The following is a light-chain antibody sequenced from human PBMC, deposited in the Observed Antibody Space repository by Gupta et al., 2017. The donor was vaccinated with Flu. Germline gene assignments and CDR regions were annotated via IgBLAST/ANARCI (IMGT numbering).Light chain of an antibody. CDR2: EVS. Sequence: QPPSASGSPGQSVTISCTGTSSDVGGYNYVSWYQQHPGKAPKLMIYEVSKRPSGVPDRFSGSKSGNTASLTVSGLQAEDEADYYCSSYAGSNYWVFGGGTKLTVL. CDR1: SSDVGGYNY. J-gene: IGLJ3*02. CDR3: SSYAGSNYWV. V-gene: IGLV2-8*01.